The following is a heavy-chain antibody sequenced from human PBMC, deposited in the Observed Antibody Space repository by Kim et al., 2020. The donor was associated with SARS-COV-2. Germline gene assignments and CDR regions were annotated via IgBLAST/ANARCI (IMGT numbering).Heavy chain of an antibody. D-gene: IGHD2-21*02. Sequence: GGSLRLSCAASGFTFSSYAMSWVRQAPGKGLEWVSAISGSGGSTYYADSVKGRFTISRDNSKNTLYLQMNSLRAEDTAVYYCAKDVWCGGDCYPLGGYWGQGTLVTVSS. V-gene: IGHV3-23*01. CDR3: AKDVWCGGDCYPLGGY. J-gene: IGHJ4*02. CDR2: ISGSGGST. CDR1: GFTFSSYA.